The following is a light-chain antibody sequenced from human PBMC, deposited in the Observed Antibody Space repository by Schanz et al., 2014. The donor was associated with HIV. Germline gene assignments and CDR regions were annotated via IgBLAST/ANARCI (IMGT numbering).Light chain of an antibody. CDR1: QSVSSSY. CDR3: QQYNNWPVA. CDR2: GVS. V-gene: IGKV3D-15*01. J-gene: IGKJ1*01. Sequence: EIVMTQSPATLSVSPGERATLSCRASQSVSSSYLTWYQQKPGQAPRLLIYGVSSRAAGIPDRFSGSGSGTEFTLTISSLQSEDFAVYYCQQYNNWPVAFGQGTKVEIK.